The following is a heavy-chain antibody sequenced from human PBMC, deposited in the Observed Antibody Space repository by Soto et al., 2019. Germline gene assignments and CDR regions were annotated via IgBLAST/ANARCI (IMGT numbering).Heavy chain of an antibody. CDR3: ARDHCSSTSCYFAEVDAFDI. D-gene: IGHD2-2*01. CDR1: AFTFSSYS. J-gene: IGHJ3*02. Sequence: PGGSLRLSCSASAFTFSSYSMNWVRQAPGKGLEWVSYISSSSSTIYYADSVKGRFTISRDNAKNSLYLQMNSLRAEDTAVYYCARDHCSSTSCYFAEVDAFDIWGQGTMVTVSS. V-gene: IGHV3-48*01. CDR2: ISSSSSTI.